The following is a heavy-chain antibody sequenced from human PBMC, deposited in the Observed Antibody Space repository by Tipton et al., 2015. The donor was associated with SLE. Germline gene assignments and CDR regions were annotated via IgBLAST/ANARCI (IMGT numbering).Heavy chain of an antibody. J-gene: IGHJ3*01. D-gene: IGHD2-15*01. CDR3: ARRPGTFCSGGRCYSYDAFDL. CDR2: IYQSGST. V-gene: IGHV4-59*11. Sequence: TLSLTCTVPAGSLSNHYWSWIRQPPGKGLEWIGYIYQSGSTNYNPSLKSRVTMSVDTSKNQFSLKLTSVTAADTAVYYCARRPGTFCSGGRCYSYDAFDLWGHGTMVTVSS. CDR1: AGSLSNHY.